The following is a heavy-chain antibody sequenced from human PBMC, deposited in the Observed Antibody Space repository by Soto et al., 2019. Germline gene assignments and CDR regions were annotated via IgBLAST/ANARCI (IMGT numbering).Heavy chain of an antibody. CDR2: ISGSGGST. Sequence: EVQLLESGGGLVHPGGSLKPSVEASESTFASYALSWVRKAQGKGLEWVSAISGSGGSTYYAASVKGRCTISRDNSKNTLYLQMNSLRAEDTAVYYCAKASGWFGEFDYWGQGTLVTVSS. D-gene: IGHD3-10*01. CDR3: AKASGWFGEFDY. CDR1: ESTFASYA. V-gene: IGHV3-23*01. J-gene: IGHJ4*02.